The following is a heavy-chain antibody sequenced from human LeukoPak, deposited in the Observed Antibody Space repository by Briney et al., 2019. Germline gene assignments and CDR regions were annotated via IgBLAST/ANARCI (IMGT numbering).Heavy chain of an antibody. Sequence: ASVKVSCKASGGTFSSYAISWVRQAPGQGLEWMGWISAYNGNTNYAQKLQGRVTMTTDTSTSTAYMELRSLRSDDTAVYYCARVIGGFGELLPSDEYWGQGTLVTVSS. J-gene: IGHJ4*02. CDR2: ISAYNGNT. CDR1: GGTFSSYA. V-gene: IGHV1-18*01. CDR3: ARVIGGFGELLPSDEY. D-gene: IGHD3-10*01.